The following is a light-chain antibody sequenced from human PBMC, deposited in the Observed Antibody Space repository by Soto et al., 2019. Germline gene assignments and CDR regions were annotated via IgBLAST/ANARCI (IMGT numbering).Light chain of an antibody. CDR3: QQLNSYLSIT. Sequence: DIQLTQSPSFLSASVGDRVTITCRASQGISSYLAWYQQKPGKAPKLLIYAASTLQSGVPSRFSGSGSGTEFTLTISSLQPEDSATYYCQQLNSYLSITFGQGTRLEIK. CDR1: QGISSY. CDR2: AAS. J-gene: IGKJ5*01. V-gene: IGKV1-9*01.